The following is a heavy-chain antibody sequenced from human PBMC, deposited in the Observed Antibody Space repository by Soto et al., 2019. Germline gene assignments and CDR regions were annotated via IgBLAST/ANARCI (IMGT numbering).Heavy chain of an antibody. J-gene: IGHJ4*02. V-gene: IGHV1-58*01. CDR3: AADLGYCGGDCYSVGAPPADY. D-gene: IGHD2-21*02. CDR2: IVVGSGNT. CDR1: GFTFTSSA. Sequence: GASVKVSCKASGFTFTSSAVQWVRQARGQRLEWIGWIVVGSGNTNYAQKFQERVTITRDMSTSTAYMELSSLRSEDTAVYYCAADLGYCGGDCYSVGAPPADYWGQGTLVTVSS.